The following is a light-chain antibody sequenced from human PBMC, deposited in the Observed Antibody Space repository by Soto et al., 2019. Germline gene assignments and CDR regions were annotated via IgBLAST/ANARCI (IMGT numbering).Light chain of an antibody. V-gene: IGKV3-11*01. CDR2: GAS. Sequence: EIVLTQSPGTLSLTPGERATLSCRASQSVSSNLAWYQQKPGQAPRLLIYGASTRATGIPARFSGSGSGTDFTLTISSLEPEDFAVYYCQQRSNWPITFGQGRRLEIK. CDR1: QSVSSN. J-gene: IGKJ5*01. CDR3: QQRSNWPIT.